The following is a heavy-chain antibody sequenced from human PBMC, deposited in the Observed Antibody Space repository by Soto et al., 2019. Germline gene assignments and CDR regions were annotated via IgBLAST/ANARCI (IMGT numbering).Heavy chain of an antibody. CDR3: ASFPGGYFDF. V-gene: IGHV3-23*01. Sequence: GGSLRLSCAASGFTFSNYAMSWVRQAPGKGLEWVSSISDSGGTTYYADSVKGRFTISRDNSKDTLYLQMNSLRAEDTAVYYCASFPGGYFDFWGQGTLVTVSS. CDR1: GFTFSNYA. CDR2: ISDSGGTT. J-gene: IGHJ4*02. D-gene: IGHD3-10*01.